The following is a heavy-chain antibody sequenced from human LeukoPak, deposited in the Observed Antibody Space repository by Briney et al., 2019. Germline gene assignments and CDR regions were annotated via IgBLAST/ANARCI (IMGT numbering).Heavy chain of an antibody. CDR3: AKGLRTGVGPYMGYHYYMDV. Sequence: GGSLRLSCAASGFTFSNYWMSWVRQAPGKGLEWVANIKQDGSEKYYVDSVKGRFTISRDDAKNSLYLQMNSLRAEDTGVYYCAKGLRTGVGPYMGYHYYMDVWGKGATVTVSS. CDR2: IKQDGSEK. V-gene: IGHV3-7*03. D-gene: IGHD3-16*01. CDR1: GFTFSNYW. J-gene: IGHJ6*03.